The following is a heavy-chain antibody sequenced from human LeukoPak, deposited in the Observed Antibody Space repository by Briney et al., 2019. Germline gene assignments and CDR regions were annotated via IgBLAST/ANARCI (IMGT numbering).Heavy chain of an antibody. D-gene: IGHD3-3*01. CDR3: ARDYDFWSGYGRTNWFDP. Sequence: RASVKVSCKASGYTFTSYGISWVGQAPGQGLEWMGWISAYNGNTNYAQKLQGRVTMTTDTSTSTAYMELRSLRSDDTAVYYCARDYDFWSGYGRTNWFDPWGQGTLVTVSS. J-gene: IGHJ5*02. CDR2: ISAYNGNT. CDR1: GYTFTSYG. V-gene: IGHV1-18*01.